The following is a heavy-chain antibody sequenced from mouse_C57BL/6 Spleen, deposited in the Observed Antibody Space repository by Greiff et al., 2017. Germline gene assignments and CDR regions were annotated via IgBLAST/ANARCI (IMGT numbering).Heavy chain of an antibody. D-gene: IGHD1-1*01. CDR1: GYSFTDYN. V-gene: IGHV1-39*01. CDR3: ARYYGSSYERYFDV. J-gene: IGHJ1*03. CDR2: INPNYGTT. Sequence: VQLQQSGPELVKPGASVKISCKASGYSFTDYNMNWVKQSNGKSLEWIGVINPNYGTTSYNQKFKGKATLTVDQSSSTAYMQLNSLTSEDSAVYYGARYYGSSYERYFDVWGTGTTVTVSS.